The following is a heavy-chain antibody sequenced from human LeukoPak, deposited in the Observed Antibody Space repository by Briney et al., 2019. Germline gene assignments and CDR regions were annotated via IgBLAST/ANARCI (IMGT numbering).Heavy chain of an antibody. J-gene: IGHJ4*02. V-gene: IGHV1-18*01. CDR1: GYTFTSYG. D-gene: IGHD3-16*02. CDR2: ISAYNLNT. Sequence: TSVKVSCKASGYTFTSYGISWVRQAPGQGLEWMGWISAYNLNTNYAQKLQGRVTMTTDTSTSTAYMELRSLRSDDTAVYYCARTPGGDYVWGSYRYTLPSPPFDYWGQGTLVTVS. CDR3: ARTPGGDYVWGSYRYTLPSPPFDY.